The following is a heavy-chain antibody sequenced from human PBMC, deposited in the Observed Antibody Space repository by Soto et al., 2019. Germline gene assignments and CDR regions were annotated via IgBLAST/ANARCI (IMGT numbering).Heavy chain of an antibody. V-gene: IGHV3-33*01. J-gene: IGHJ6*02. CDR1: GFTFSSYG. D-gene: IGHD2-2*01. Sequence: GGSLRLSCVASGFTFSSYGMHWVRQAPGKGLEWVAVIWYDGSNKYYADSVKGRFTISRDNSKNTLYLQMNSLGAEDTTVYYCARSLFDCTSTNCYPAFYYYGMDVWGQGTTVTVSS. CDR3: ARSLFDCTSTNCYPAFYYYGMDV. CDR2: IWYDGSNK.